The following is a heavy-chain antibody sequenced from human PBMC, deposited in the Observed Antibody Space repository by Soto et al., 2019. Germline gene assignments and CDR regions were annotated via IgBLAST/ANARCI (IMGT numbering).Heavy chain of an antibody. D-gene: IGHD2-15*01. V-gene: IGHV1-18*01. J-gene: IGHJ4*02. CDR1: GYTFTSYG. CDR2: ISAYNGNT. CDR3: ARVDIVVVVAAD. Sequence: ASVKVSCKASGYTFTSYGISWVRQAPGQGLEWMGWISAYNGNTNYAQKLQGRVTMTTDTSTGTAYMELRSLRSDDTAVYYCARVDIVVVVAADWGQGTLVTVSS.